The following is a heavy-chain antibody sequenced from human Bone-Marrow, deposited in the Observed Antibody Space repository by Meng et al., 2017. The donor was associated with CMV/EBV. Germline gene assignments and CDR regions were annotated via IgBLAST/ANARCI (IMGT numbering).Heavy chain of an antibody. D-gene: IGHD3-10*01. Sequence: QPQLQESGPGLVKPSETLSLTCTVSGGSISSSSYYWGWIRQPPGKGLEWIGSIYYSGSTYYNPSLKSRVTISVDTSKNQFSLKLSSVTAADTAVYYCARVLPPGNWFDPWGQGTLVTVSS. V-gene: IGHV4-39*07. CDR3: ARVLPPGNWFDP. J-gene: IGHJ5*02. CDR1: GGSISSSSYY. CDR2: IYYSGST.